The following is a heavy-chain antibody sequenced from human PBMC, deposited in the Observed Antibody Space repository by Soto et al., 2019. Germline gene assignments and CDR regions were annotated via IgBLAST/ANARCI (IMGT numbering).Heavy chain of an antibody. V-gene: IGHV4-34*01. CDR3: ARGQEGVMATH. CDR2: VKDGGHT. Sequence: QVQLQQWGAGLLKPSETLSLNCAVTGGSLSGYYWSWIRQPPGKGLEWIGEVKDGGHTNYSPSRRGRVTISPDTSNNQCSLRLNSVTAADTGVYYWARGQEGVMATHWDQGSLVTVSS. CDR1: GGSLSGYY. D-gene: IGHD5-12*01. J-gene: IGHJ4*02.